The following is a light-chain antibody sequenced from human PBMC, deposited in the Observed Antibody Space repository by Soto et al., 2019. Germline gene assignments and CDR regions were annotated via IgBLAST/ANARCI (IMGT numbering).Light chain of an antibody. CDR1: QSVSSS. J-gene: IGKJ1*01. V-gene: IGKV3-15*01. Sequence: EIVMTQSPATLSVSPGERATLSCMASQSVSSSLAWYQQKPGQAPRLLIHGASTRATGIPARFSGSGSGTEFTLTISSLQSEDSAVYYCQQYNNWWTFGQGTKVDI. CDR2: GAS. CDR3: QQYNNWWT.